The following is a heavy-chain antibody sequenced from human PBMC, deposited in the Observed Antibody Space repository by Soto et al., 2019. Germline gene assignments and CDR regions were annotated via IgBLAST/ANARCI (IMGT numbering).Heavy chain of an antibody. D-gene: IGHD2-8*01. Sequence: QVQLVQSGAEVKKPGSSVKVSCKASGGTFSSYTFNWVRQAPGQGLEWMGRIIPSLGLPNYAQKFQGRVTIPADKSTSTVYMDLSSLRSEDTAMYYCARDYTIPGIIDEVGAFDIWGQGTMVTVSS. J-gene: IGHJ3*02. V-gene: IGHV1-69*02. CDR3: ARDYTIPGIIDEVGAFDI. CDR1: GGTFSSYT. CDR2: IIPSLGLP.